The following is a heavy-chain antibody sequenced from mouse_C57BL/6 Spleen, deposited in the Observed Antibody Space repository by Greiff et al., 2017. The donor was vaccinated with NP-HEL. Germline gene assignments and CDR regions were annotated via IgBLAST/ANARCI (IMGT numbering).Heavy chain of an antibody. Sequence: QVQLKESGAELAKPGASVKLSCKASGYTFTSYWMHWVNQRPGQGLEWIGYINPSSGYTKYNQKFKDKATLTADKSSSTAYMQLSSLTYEDSAVYYCARIYDGYYGVFAYWGQGTLVTVSA. J-gene: IGHJ3*01. CDR3: ARIYDGYYGVFAY. CDR1: GYTFTSYW. D-gene: IGHD2-3*01. CDR2: INPSSGYT. V-gene: IGHV1-7*01.